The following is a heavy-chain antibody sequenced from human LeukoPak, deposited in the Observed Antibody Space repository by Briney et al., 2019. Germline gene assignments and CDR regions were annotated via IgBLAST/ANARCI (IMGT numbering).Heavy chain of an antibody. D-gene: IGHD3-16*01. CDR3: AKDIQGYGIFYGMDV. CDR1: GFTFSSYA. J-gene: IGHJ6*02. V-gene: IGHV3-23*01. CDR2: ISGSGGST. Sequence: GGSLRLSCAASGFTFSSYAMSWVRQAPGKGLEWVSAISGSGGSTYYADSVKGRFTISRDNSKNTLYLQMNSLRAEDTALYYCAKDIQGYGIFYGMDVWGQGTTVTVSS.